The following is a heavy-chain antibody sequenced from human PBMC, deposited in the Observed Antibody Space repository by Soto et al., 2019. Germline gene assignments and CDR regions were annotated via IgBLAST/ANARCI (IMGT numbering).Heavy chain of an antibody. CDR2: ISAYNGNT. V-gene: IGHV1-18*01. Sequence: GASVKVSCKASGYTFTSYGISWVRQAPGQGLEWMGWISAYNGNTNYAQKLQGRVTMTTDTSTSTAYMELRSLRSDDTAVYYCARGIVGATYYYYGMDVWGQGTTVTVSS. J-gene: IGHJ6*02. D-gene: IGHD1-26*01. CDR3: ARGIVGATYYYYGMDV. CDR1: GYTFTSYG.